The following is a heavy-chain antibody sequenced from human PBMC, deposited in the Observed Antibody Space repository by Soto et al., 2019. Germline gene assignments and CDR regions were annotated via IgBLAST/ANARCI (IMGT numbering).Heavy chain of an antibody. J-gene: IGHJ5*02. V-gene: IGHV3-33*01. D-gene: IGHD3-9*01. Sequence: EGSLRLSCAASGFTFSSYGMHWVRQAPGKGLEWVAVIWYDGSNKYYADSVKGRFTISRDNSKNTLYLQMNSLRAEDTAVYYCARDLSYYDILTGKKYNWFDPWGQGTLVTVSS. CDR2: IWYDGSNK. CDR1: GFTFSSYG. CDR3: ARDLSYYDILTGKKYNWFDP.